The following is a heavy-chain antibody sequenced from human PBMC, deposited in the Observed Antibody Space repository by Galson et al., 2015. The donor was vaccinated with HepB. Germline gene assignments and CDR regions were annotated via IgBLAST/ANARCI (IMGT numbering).Heavy chain of an antibody. J-gene: IGHJ4*02. Sequence: SLRLSCAASGFTFSSYAMHWVRQAPGKGLEWVAVISYDGSNKYYADSVKGRFTISRDNSKNTLYLQMNSLRAEDTAVYYCARDPGGSSGYPWFDYWGQGTLVTVSS. V-gene: IGHV3-30-3*01. CDR3: ARDPGGSSGYPWFDY. D-gene: IGHD3-22*01. CDR2: ISYDGSNK. CDR1: GFTFSSYA.